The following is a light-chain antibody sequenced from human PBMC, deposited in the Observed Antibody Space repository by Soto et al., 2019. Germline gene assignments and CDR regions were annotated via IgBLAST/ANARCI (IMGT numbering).Light chain of an antibody. CDR2: GAS. Sequence: DIQMTQAPSSLSASVGDRVTITCRASQSITTSLSWHQQKPGKAPKVLIYGASKLQGGVPSRFRGSGSGTDFTLTISSLQPEDFAAYYCQQCSSTPFTFGPGTRVDV. V-gene: IGKV1-39*01. J-gene: IGKJ3*01. CDR3: QQCSSTPFT. CDR1: QSITTS.